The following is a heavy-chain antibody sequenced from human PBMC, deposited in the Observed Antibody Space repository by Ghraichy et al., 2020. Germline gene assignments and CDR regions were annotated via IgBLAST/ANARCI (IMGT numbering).Heavy chain of an antibody. Sequence: SETLSLTFTVSGGSISSSSYYWGWIRQPPGKGLEWIGSIYYSGSTYYNPSLKSRVTISVDTSKNQFSLKLSSVTAADTAVYYCARRGGDGYLDYWGQGTLVTVSS. V-gene: IGHV4-39*01. CDR2: IYYSGST. CDR3: ARRGGDGYLDY. D-gene: IGHD3-16*01. J-gene: IGHJ4*02. CDR1: GGSISSSSYY.